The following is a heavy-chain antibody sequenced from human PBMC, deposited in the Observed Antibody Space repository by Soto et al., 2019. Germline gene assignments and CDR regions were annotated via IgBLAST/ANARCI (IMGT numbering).Heavy chain of an antibody. CDR1: GFTFSSYA. CDR3: ARDLNCGGDCWEEFDY. V-gene: IGHV3-30-3*01. D-gene: IGHD2-21*02. J-gene: IGHJ4*02. CDR2: ISYDGSNK. Sequence: GGSLRLSCAASGFTFSSYAMHWVRQAPGKGLEWVAVISYDGSNKYYADSVKGRFTISRDNSKNTLYLQMNSLRAEDTAVYYCARDLNCGGDCWEEFDYWGQGTLVTVSS.